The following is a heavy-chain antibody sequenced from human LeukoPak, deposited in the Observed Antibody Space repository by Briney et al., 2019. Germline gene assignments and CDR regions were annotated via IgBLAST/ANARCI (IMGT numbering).Heavy chain of an antibody. CDR3: ARQGRGQSGSYDY. CDR1: GGSISSYY. Sequence: PSETLSLTCTVSGGSISSYYWGWIRQPPGKGLEWIGYIYYSGSTNYNPSLKSRVTISVDTSKNQFSLKLSSVTAADTAVYYCARQGRGQSGSYDYWGQGTLVTVSS. V-gene: IGHV4-59*08. D-gene: IGHD1-26*01. CDR2: IYYSGST. J-gene: IGHJ4*02.